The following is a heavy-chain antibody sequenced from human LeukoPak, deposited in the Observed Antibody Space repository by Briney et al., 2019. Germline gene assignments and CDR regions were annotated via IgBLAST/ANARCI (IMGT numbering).Heavy chain of an antibody. D-gene: IGHD6-6*01. V-gene: IGHV3-21*01. J-gene: IGHJ6*03. CDR1: GFTFSSHT. CDR3: ARALSSSSGRYYYYMDV. CDR2: ITSSGSYI. Sequence: PGGSLRLSCAASGFTFSSHTMNWVRQAPGKGLEWVSSITSSGSYIYYADSVKGRFTISRDNAKNSLYLQMNSLRAEDTAVYYCARALSSSSGRYYYYMDVWGKGTTVTVSS.